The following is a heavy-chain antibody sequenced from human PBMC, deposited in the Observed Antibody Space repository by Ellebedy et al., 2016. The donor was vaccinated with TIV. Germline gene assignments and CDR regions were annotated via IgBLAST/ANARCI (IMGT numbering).Heavy chain of an antibody. CDR2: INHDGSEK. Sequence: GGSLRLSXAAFGFTFSSYWMSWVRQTPGKGLEWVAQINHDGSEKNYVDSVKGRFTIARDSAKNSLYLQMNSLRAEDTAVNYCARDLLHNWDEAPLFDYWGQGTLVTVSS. V-gene: IGHV3-7*01. CDR1: GFTFSSYW. D-gene: IGHD1-20*01. CDR3: ARDLLHNWDEAPLFDY. J-gene: IGHJ4*02.